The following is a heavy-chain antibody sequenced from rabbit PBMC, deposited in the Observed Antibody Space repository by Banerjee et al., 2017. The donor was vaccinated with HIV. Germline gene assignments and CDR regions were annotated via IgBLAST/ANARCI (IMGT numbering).Heavy chain of an antibody. CDR2: IYTGDGRT. V-gene: IGHV1S47*01. D-gene: IGHD4-1*01. Sequence: QEQLEESGGGLVKPGASLTLTCTASGFDFSSSYYMCWVRQAPGKGPEWIACIYTGDGRTYYASWVNGRFTISSDNAQNTVDLQMNSLTAADTASYFCARDLAGVIGWNFNLWGPGTLVTVS. CDR1: GFDFSSSYY. CDR3: ARDLAGVIGWNFNL. J-gene: IGHJ4*01.